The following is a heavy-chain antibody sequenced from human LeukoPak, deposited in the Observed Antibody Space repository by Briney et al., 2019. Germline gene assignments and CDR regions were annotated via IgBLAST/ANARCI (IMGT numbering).Heavy chain of an antibody. CDR2: INHSGST. D-gene: IGHD1-26*01. Sequence: SETLSLTCAVYGGSFSGYYWSWIRQPPGKGLEWIGEINHSGSTNYNPSLKSRVTISVDTSKNQFSLKLSSVTAADTAVYYCARRGSYSVRTWGQGTLVTVSS. CDR1: GGSFSGYY. V-gene: IGHV4-34*01. J-gene: IGHJ5*02. CDR3: ARRGSYSVRT.